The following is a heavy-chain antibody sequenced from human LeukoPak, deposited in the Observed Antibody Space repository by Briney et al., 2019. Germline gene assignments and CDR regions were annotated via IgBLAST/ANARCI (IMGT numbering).Heavy chain of an antibody. J-gene: IGHJ4*02. CDR2: IKQDGSEK. CDR1: GFTFSSYA. Sequence: GGSLRLSCGASGFTFSSYAMTWVRQAPGKGLEWVANIKQDGSEKYYVDSVKGRFTISRDNAKNTLYLQMNSLRAEDTALYYCAKPAKTDYADYWGQGTLVTVSS. V-gene: IGHV3-7*03. CDR3: AKPAKTDYADY. D-gene: IGHD1-14*01.